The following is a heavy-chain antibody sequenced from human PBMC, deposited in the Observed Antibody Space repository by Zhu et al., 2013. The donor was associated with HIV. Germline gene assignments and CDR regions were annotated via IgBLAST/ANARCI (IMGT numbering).Heavy chain of an antibody. V-gene: IGHV1-69*12. J-gene: IGHJ3*02. D-gene: IGHD5-18*01. CDR2: IIPIFGIA. Sequence: QVQLVQSGAEVKKPGSSVKVSCKASGGTFSSYAISWVRQAPGQGLEWMGWIIPIFGIANYAQKFQGRVTITADESTSTAYMELSSLRSEDTAVYYCARPSERGGIQLWSWGLDAFDIWGPRGQWSPVSS. CDR3: ARPSERGGIQLWSWGLDAFDI. CDR1: GGTFSSYA.